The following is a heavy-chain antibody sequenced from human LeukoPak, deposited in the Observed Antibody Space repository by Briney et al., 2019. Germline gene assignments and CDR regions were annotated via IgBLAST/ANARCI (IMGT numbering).Heavy chain of an antibody. J-gene: IGHJ4*02. D-gene: IGHD6-19*01. Sequence: GGSLRLSCAASGFTFSSYAMSWVRQAPGKGLEWVSAISGSGGSTYYADSVKGRFTISRDNPKNTLYLQMNSLRAEDTAVYYCARVGRIAVAGLFDYWGQGTLVTVSS. CDR3: ARVGRIAVAGLFDY. CDR2: ISGSGGST. CDR1: GFTFSSYA. V-gene: IGHV3-23*01.